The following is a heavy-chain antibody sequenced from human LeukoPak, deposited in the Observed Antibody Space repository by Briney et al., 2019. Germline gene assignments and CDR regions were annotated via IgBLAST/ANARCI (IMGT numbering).Heavy chain of an antibody. J-gene: IGHJ2*01. CDR1: GGSISSSGYY. CDR3: ARQYSDILTGYHRGELYWYFDL. V-gene: IGHV4-39*01. D-gene: IGHD3-9*01. CDR2: IYYTGST. Sequence: SETLSLTCIVSGGSISSSGYYWGWIRQPPEKGLEWIGSIYYTGSTYYNPSLKSRVTISVDTSKNQFSLKLSSVTAADTAVYYCARQYSDILTGYHRGELYWYFDLWGRGTLVTVSS.